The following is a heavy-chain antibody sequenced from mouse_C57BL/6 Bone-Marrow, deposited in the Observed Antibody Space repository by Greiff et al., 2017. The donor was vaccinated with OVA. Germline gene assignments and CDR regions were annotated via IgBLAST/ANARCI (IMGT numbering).Heavy chain of an antibody. D-gene: IGHD2-3*01. J-gene: IGHJ3*01. V-gene: IGHV1-50*01. CDR1: GYTFTSYW. Sequence: VQLQQPGAELVKPGASVKLSCKASGYTFTSYWMQWVKQRPGQGLEWIGDIDPSDSYTNYNQKFKGKATLTVDTSSSTAYMQLSSLTSEDSAVYYCGRCIYEGDSAWFAYGGQGTLVTVSA. CDR2: IDPSDSYT. CDR3: GRCIYEGDSAWFAY.